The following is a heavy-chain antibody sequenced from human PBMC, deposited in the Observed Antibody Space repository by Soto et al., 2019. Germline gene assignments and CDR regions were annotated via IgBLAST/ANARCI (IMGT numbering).Heavy chain of an antibody. V-gene: IGHV3-30*03. Sequence: GGSLRLSCVASGFNFTDYGIHWVRQAPGRGLEWVAFMSFDGANEFYADFAKGRFTLSRDNSKHTLFLQMKGLRLDDSAVYFCAGGRFYHTSGYVYGMDVWGPGTPLTVS. D-gene: IGHD2-15*01. CDR3: AGGRFYHTSGYVYGMDV. CDR1: GFNFTDYG. CDR2: MSFDGANE. J-gene: IGHJ6*02.